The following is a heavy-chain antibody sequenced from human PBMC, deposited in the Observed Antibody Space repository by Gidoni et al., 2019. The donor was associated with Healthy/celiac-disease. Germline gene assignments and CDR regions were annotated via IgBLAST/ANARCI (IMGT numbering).Heavy chain of an antibody. D-gene: IGHD2-2*01. V-gene: IGHV4-39*01. CDR2: IYYSGST. J-gene: IGHJ6*03. Sequence: QLQLQESGPGLVKPSETLSLTCTVSGGSISSRSYYWGWIRQPPGKGLEWIGSIYYSGSTYYNPSLKSRVTISVDTSKNQFSLKLSSVTAADTAVYYCASISDIVVVPAAVHYYYYMDVWGKGTTVTVSS. CDR1: GGSISSRSYY. CDR3: ASISDIVVVPAAVHYYYYMDV.